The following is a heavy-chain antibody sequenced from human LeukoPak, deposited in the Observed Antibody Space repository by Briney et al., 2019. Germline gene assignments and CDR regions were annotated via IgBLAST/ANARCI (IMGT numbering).Heavy chain of an antibody. CDR1: GINLRDYE. V-gene: IGHV3-48*03. CDR3: GSGPRASGNF. D-gene: IGHD6-25*01. Sequence: GGSLRLSCSVSGINLRDYEMHWVRQTPGKGLEWVSCISNTGDALYYAESVKGRFTISRDNAKNSVFLQMDSLRADDTAVYYCGSGPRASGNFWGQGTPVAASS. CDR2: ISNTGDAL. J-gene: IGHJ4*02.